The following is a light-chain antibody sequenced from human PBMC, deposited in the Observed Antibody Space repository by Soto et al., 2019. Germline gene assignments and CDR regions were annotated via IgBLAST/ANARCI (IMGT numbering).Light chain of an antibody. J-gene: IGKJ4*01. V-gene: IGKV1-12*01. CDR3: QQTYRTPLT. CDR1: QGISSR. CDR2: AAS. Sequence: DIQMTQSPSSVSASVGDRVTMTCRASQGISSRLAWYQQKPGKAPKLLIYAASTLQSGVPSSFSDSGSGTDFTLTISSLQPEDFATYYCQQTYRTPLTFGGGTKVEIK.